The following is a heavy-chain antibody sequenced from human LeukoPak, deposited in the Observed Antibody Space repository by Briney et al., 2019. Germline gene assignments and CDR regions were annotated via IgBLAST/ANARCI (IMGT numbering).Heavy chain of an antibody. CDR2: INHSGST. J-gene: IGHJ5*02. CDR1: GGSFSGYY. CDR3: ARGGQQPPGWFDP. Sequence: PSETLSLTCAVYGGSFSGYYWSWIRQPPGKGLEWIGEINHSGSTNYNPSLKSRVTISVDTSKNQLSLKLSSVTAADTAVYYCARGGQQPPGWFDPWGQGTLVTVSS. V-gene: IGHV4-34*01. D-gene: IGHD6-13*01.